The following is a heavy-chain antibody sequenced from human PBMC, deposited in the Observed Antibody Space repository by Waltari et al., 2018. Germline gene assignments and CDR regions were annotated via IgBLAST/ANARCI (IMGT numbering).Heavy chain of an antibody. CDR2: IYHSGST. V-gene: IGHV4-38-2*01. D-gene: IGHD3-3*01. CDR3: ARGRFLEWLFDY. Sequence: QVQLQESGPGLVKPSETLSLTCAVSGYSISSGYYWGWTRQPPGKGLEWIGSIYHSGSTYYNPSLKSRVTISVDTSKNQFSLKLSSVTAADTAVYYCARGRFLEWLFDYWGQGTLVTVSS. J-gene: IGHJ4*02. CDR1: GYSISSGYY.